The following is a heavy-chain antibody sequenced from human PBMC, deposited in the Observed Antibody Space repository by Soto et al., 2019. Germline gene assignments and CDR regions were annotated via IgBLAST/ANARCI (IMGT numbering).Heavy chain of an antibody. CDR3: TRSAISPYGGLIGPFDY. V-gene: IGHV1-3*05. CDR2: INPANGNT. J-gene: IGHJ4*02. Sequence: QVQLAQSGAEERKPGASVKVSCEATGYTFTAYAMHWVRQAPGQRLEWMGWINPANGNTKYSQKFQGRLTITSDTSPNTVSMELSSLTSEDTAMYYCTRSAISPYGGLIGPFDYWGQGNLVTVSS. D-gene: IGHD3-16*02. CDR1: GYTFTAYA.